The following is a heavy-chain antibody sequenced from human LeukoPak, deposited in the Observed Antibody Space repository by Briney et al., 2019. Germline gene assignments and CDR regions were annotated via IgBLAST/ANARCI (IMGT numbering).Heavy chain of an antibody. CDR3: AREGWPFGAFDI. Sequence: PSQTLSLTCTVSGGSISSGDYYWRWIRQPPGKGLEWIGYIYYSGSTYYNPSLKSRVTISVDTSKNQFSLKLSSVTAADTAVYYCAREGWPFGAFDIWGQGTMVTVSS. CDR2: IYYSGST. J-gene: IGHJ3*02. V-gene: IGHV4-30-4*08. CDR1: GGSISSGDYY. D-gene: IGHD3-16*01.